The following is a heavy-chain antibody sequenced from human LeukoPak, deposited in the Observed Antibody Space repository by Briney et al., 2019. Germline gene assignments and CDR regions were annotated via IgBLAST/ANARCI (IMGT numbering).Heavy chain of an antibody. V-gene: IGHV4-39*07. CDR2: IYYSGST. J-gene: IGHJ4*02. Sequence: SETLSLTCTVSGSSISSSSYYWGWIRQPPGKGLEWIGSIYYSGSTNYNPSLKSRVTISVDTSKNQFSLKLSSVTAADTAVYYCARENYDILTGYSAYFDYWGQGTLVTVSS. D-gene: IGHD3-9*01. CDR1: GSSISSSSYY. CDR3: ARENYDILTGYSAYFDY.